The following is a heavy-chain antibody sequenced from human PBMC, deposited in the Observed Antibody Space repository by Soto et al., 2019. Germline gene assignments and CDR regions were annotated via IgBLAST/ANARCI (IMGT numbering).Heavy chain of an antibody. V-gene: IGHV4-61*01. CDR3: TRGPPRVQWFDP. Sequence: PSETLSLTCTVSGGAVSSGTYHWSWIRQPPGKGLEWISHIYFTGSTNYNPSLKSRVTMSLDTSRNQFSLKLSSVTAADTAVYYCTRGPPRVQWFDPWGLGTLVTVSS. CDR2: IYFTGST. CDR1: GGAVSSGTYH. J-gene: IGHJ5*02.